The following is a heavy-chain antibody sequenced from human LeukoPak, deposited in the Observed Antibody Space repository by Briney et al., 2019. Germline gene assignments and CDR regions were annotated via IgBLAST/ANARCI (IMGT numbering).Heavy chain of an antibody. CDR3: TTELVLGSGSYRGGFDY. CDR2: IQSKIDGGAA. Sequence: PGGSLRLSCAASGFTFSNAWMSWVRQAPGKGLDWVGRIQSKIDGGAADYAGPVNGKFTVSRDDSKSILYLQMNSLKIEDTGVYYCTTELVLGSGSYRGGFDYWGQGTLVTVSS. J-gene: IGHJ4*02. V-gene: IGHV3-15*01. CDR1: GFTFSNAW. D-gene: IGHD3-22*01.